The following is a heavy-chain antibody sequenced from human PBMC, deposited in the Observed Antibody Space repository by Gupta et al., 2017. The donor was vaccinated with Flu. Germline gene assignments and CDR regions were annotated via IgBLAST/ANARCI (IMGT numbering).Heavy chain of an antibody. J-gene: IGHJ6*02. V-gene: IGHV3-49*04. D-gene: IGHD1-26*01. CDR2: IRSKAYGGTT. CDR3: TRDGGSYLILYYGMDV. CDR1: GFTFGAYA. Sequence: EVQLVESGGGLVQPGRSLRLSCTASGFTFGAYAMSWVRQVPGKGLEWVGFIRSKAYGGTTEYAASVKGRFTISRDDSKSIAYLQMNSLKTEDTAVYYCTRDGGSYLILYYGMDVWGQGTTVTVSS.